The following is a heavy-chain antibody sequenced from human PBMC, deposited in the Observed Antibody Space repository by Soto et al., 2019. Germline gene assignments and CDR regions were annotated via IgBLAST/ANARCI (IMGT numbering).Heavy chain of an antibody. V-gene: IGHV1-18*04. Sequence: GASVKVSCKASGYTFTGYYVHWVRQAPGQGLEWMGWISAYNGNTNYAQKLQGRVTMTRDTSTSTVYMELSSLRSEDTAVYYCAADSPAGPSGSNKGDYYYYGMDVWGQGTTVTVSS. CDR1: GYTFTGYY. J-gene: IGHJ6*02. D-gene: IGHD1-26*01. CDR3: AADSPAGPSGSNKGDYYYYGMDV. CDR2: ISAYNGNT.